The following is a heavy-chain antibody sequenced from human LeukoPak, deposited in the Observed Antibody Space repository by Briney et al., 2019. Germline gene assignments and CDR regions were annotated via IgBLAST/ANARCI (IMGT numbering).Heavy chain of an antibody. Sequence: GGSLRLSCAASGFTFSDYYMSWIRQTPGKGLEWVSFISSSGSTIYYADSVKGRFTISRDNAKNSLYLQMNSLRAEDTAVYYCARADEEDSAYVNWGQGTLVTVSS. CDR1: GFTFSDYY. V-gene: IGHV3-11*01. J-gene: IGHJ4*02. CDR2: ISSSGSTI. CDR3: ARADEEDSAYVN. D-gene: IGHD5-12*01.